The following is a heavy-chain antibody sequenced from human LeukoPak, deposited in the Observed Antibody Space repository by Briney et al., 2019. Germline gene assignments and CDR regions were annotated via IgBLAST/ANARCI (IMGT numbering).Heavy chain of an antibody. V-gene: IGHV3-23*01. J-gene: IGHJ4*02. D-gene: IGHD2-15*01. CDR2: ISGSGGST. Sequence: PGGSLRLSCAASGFTFSSYAMSWVRQAPGKELEWVSAISGSGGSTYYADSVKGRFTISRDNSKNTLYLQMNSLRAEDTAVYYCAKFVVVVAATFENYFDYWGQGTLVTVSS. CDR3: AKFVVVVAATFENYFDY. CDR1: GFTFSSYA.